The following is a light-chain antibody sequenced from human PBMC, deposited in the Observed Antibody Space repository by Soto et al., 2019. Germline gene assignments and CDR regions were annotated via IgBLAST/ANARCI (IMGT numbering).Light chain of an antibody. Sequence: SYELTQPPSVSVAPGQTARITCGGNKIGSKSVLWYQQKPGQAPVLVVYDDGDRPSGIPERFSGSNSGNTATLTISRVEVGDEADYYCQVWDSSSDHVVFGGGTKVTVL. V-gene: IGLV3-21*02. J-gene: IGLJ3*02. CDR3: QVWDSSSDHVV. CDR1: KIGSKS. CDR2: DDG.